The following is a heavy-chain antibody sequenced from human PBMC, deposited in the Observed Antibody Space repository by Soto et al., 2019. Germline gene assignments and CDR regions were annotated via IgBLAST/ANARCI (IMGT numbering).Heavy chain of an antibody. CDR3: AASDSSSWQHDY. Sequence: QVQLVQSGAEMKKPGSSVKVSCKVSGDSFSSYAISWVRQAPGEGLEWVGGIMPIFETANYAQNFQGRVTITAVESTTTAYLEVTRRRPQDTAVFYCAASDSSSWQHDYWGQGTLITVSS. V-gene: IGHV1-69*01. J-gene: IGHJ4*02. CDR2: IMPIFETA. D-gene: IGHD6-13*01. CDR1: GDSFSSYA.